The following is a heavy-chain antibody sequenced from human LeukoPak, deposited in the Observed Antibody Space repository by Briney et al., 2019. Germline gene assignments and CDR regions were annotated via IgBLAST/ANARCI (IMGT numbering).Heavy chain of an antibody. V-gene: IGHV1-46*01. CDR3: ARVEKVYGAVQAAGTLDY. J-gene: IGHJ4*02. Sequence: GASVKVSCKASGYTFTGYYMHWVRQAPGQGLEWMGLINPGGGNTNYAQKFQGRVTMTRDTSTSTVSMELSSLRSEDTAVYYCARVEKVYGAVQAAGTLDYWGQGTLVTVSS. CDR1: GYTFTGYY. CDR2: INPGGGNT. D-gene: IGHD6-13*01.